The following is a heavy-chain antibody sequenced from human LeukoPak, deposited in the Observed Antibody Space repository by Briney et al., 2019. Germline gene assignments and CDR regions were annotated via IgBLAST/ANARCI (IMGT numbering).Heavy chain of an antibody. Sequence: GGSLRLSCAASGFTFSNAWMNWVRQAPGKGLEWVGRIKSKTDGGTTDYAAPVKGRFTISRDDSKNTLYLQMNSLKTEDTAVYYCTTDYYDSSGYYSDYWGXGTLVTVSS. CDR3: TTDYYDSSGYYSDY. V-gene: IGHV3-15*07. CDR2: IKSKTDGGTT. J-gene: IGHJ4*02. D-gene: IGHD3-22*01. CDR1: GFTFSNAW.